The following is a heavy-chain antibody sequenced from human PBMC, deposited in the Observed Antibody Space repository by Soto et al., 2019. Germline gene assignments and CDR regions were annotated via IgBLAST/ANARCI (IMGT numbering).Heavy chain of an antibody. CDR3: ARGGRNRSSWYRNGMDV. Sequence: PSETLSLTCAVYGGSFSGYSWCWIRQPPGRGLEWIGEINHSGSTNYNPSLKSRVTISVDTSKNQFSLKLSSVTAADTAVYYCARGGRNRSSWYRNGMDVWGQGTTVTVSS. CDR1: GGSFSGYS. D-gene: IGHD6-13*01. V-gene: IGHV4-34*01. J-gene: IGHJ6*02. CDR2: INHSGST.